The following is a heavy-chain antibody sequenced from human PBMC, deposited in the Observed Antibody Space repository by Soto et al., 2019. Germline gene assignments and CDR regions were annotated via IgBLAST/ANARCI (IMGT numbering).Heavy chain of an antibody. J-gene: IGHJ6*02. CDR3: AGGDNYDALGV. D-gene: IGHD2-21*01. CDR2: ISYDGSNK. Sequence: QLQLVESGGGVVQPGRSLRLSCTAAGSTFSNYIMHWVRQAPGKGLEWVAFISYDGSNKDYADSVEGRFTISRDNSKSTLFLQLSSLRPEDTAVYYWAGGDNYDALGVWGQGTTVTVSS. V-gene: IGHV3-30-3*01. CDR1: GSTFSNYI.